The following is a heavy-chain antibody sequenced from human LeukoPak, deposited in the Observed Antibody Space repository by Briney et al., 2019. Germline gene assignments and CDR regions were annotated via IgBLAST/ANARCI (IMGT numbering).Heavy chain of an antibody. Sequence: PGGSLRLSCAASGFTFSDYYMSWIRQAPGKGLEWVSYISSSGSTIYYADSVKGRFTISRDNAKNTLYLQMNSLRAEDTAVYYCVREGPYYYGSGSYYNFGMDVWGRGTTVTVSS. CDR1: GFTFSDYY. CDR2: ISSSGSTI. J-gene: IGHJ6*02. D-gene: IGHD3-10*01. CDR3: VREGPYYYGSGSYYNFGMDV. V-gene: IGHV3-11*04.